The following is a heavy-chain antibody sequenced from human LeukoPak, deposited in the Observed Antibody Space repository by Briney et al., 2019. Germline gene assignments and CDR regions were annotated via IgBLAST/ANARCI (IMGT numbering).Heavy chain of an antibody. CDR3: ARVGGHCTSTSCPPPDY. CDR2: IDSSSRYI. V-gene: IGHV3-21*01. Sequence: PGGSLRLSCAASGFTFSSYNMDWVRQAPGVGLEWVSFIDSSSRYIYQADSVKGRFTISRDNAKSSVFLQMNSLRAEDTAVYYCARVGGHCTSTSCPPPDYWGQGTLVTVSS. D-gene: IGHD2-2*01. CDR1: GFTFSSYN. J-gene: IGHJ4*02.